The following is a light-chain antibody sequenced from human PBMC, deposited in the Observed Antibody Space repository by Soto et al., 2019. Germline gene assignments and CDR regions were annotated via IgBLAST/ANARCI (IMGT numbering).Light chain of an antibody. CDR1: QSVSSY. V-gene: IGKV3-11*01. CDR3: QQRSNWPRGT. Sequence: EMVLTQSPATLSLSPGERATLSCRASQSVSSYLAWYQQKPGQAPRLLIYDASNRATGIPARFSGSGSGTDFTLTISSLEPEDFAVYYWQQRSNWPRGTFGQGTRLEIK. CDR2: DAS. J-gene: IGKJ5*01.